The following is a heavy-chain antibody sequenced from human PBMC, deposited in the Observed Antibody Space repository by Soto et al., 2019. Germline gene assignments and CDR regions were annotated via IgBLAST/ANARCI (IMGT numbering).Heavy chain of an antibody. V-gene: IGHV4-4*02. J-gene: IGHJ4*02. CDR3: AENGSYDLVN. D-gene: IGHD3-16*01. Sequence: QVQLQESGPGLVKPWGTPSLTCGVSGGSVSRDNWWSWVRQPPGKGLEWIGEIHHSGSTNYSPSLKSRVTMSVDKSRNQFSLKLTSVTAADTAVYYCAENGSYDLVNWGQGTRVTVSS. CDR2: IHHSGST. CDR1: GGSVSRDNW.